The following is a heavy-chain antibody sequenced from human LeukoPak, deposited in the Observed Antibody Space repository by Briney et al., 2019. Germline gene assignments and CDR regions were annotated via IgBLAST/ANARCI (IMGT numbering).Heavy chain of an antibody. Sequence: GGSLRLSCAASGFTFSSYSMNWVRQAPGKGLEWVSSISSSSTYISYADSVKGRFTFSRDNAKNSLYLQMNSLRAEDTAVFYCARDAITPSNDAFDIWGQGTMVTVSA. CDR2: ISSSSTYI. D-gene: IGHD4-23*01. J-gene: IGHJ3*02. CDR3: ARDAITPSNDAFDI. CDR1: GFTFSSYS. V-gene: IGHV3-21*01.